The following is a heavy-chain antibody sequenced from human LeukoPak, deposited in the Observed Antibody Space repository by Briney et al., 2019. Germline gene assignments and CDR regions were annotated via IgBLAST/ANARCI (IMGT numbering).Heavy chain of an antibody. CDR1: GFTFSSYG. D-gene: IGHD2-15*01. CDR2: ISYDGSNK. CDR3: AKSFRGGNWFDP. V-gene: IGHV3-30*18. Sequence: GGSLRLSCAASGFTFSSYGMHWVRQAPGKGLEWVAVISYDGSNKYYADSVKGRFTISRDNSKNTLYLQMNSLRAEDTAVYYCAKSFRGGNWFDPWGQGTLVTVSS. J-gene: IGHJ5*02.